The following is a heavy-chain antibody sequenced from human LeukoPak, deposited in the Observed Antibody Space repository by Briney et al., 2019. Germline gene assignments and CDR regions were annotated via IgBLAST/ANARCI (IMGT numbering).Heavy chain of an antibody. CDR3: AAHCSGGSCDPYYFDY. CDR1: GFTVSSNY. D-gene: IGHD2-15*01. V-gene: IGHV3-53*01. J-gene: IGHJ4*02. CDR2: IYSGGST. Sequence: GGSLRLSCAASGFTVSSNYMSWVRQAPGKGLEWVSVIYSGGSTYYADSVKGRFTISRDNSKNTLYLQMNSLRAEDTAVYYCAAHCSGGSCDPYYFDYWGQGTLVTVSS.